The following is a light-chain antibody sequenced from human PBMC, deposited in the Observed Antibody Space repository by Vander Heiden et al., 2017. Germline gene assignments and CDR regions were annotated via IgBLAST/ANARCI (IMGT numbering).Light chain of an antibody. Sequence: EIVMTQSPATLSVSPGERATISCRASQSVTSNLAWYQQKPGQAPRLLIYGASTRATGIPARFSGSGYGTEFTLTISSRQSEDFAVYYCQQYNNWPPWTFGQGTKVEIK. CDR3: QQYNNWPPWT. J-gene: IGKJ1*01. CDR2: GAS. V-gene: IGKV3-15*01. CDR1: QSVTSN.